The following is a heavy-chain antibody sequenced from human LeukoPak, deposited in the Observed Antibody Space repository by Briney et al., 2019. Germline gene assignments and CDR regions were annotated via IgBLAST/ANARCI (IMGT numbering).Heavy chain of an antibody. CDR1: GFTFSTYW. CDR2: INSDGSST. CDR3: ARSYGMDV. Sequence: PGGSLRLSCAASGFTFSTYWMHWVRQAPGKGPVWVSRINSDGSSTIYADSVKGRFTISRGNAKSTLYLQMNSLRAEDTAVYYCARSYGMDVWGQGTTVTVSS. V-gene: IGHV3-74*01. J-gene: IGHJ6*02.